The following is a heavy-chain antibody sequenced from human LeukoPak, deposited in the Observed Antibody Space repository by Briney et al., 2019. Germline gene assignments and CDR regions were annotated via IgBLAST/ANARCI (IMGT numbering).Heavy chain of an antibody. CDR2: INPNSGDT. CDR3: AREGSGYTYGRGSYFDY. Sequence: ASVKVSCKASGYTLTVYYIHRVRQAPGQGLEWMGRINPNSGDTNFAQKFQGRVTMTRDTSISTAYMDLSGLRPDDTVVYYCAREGSGYTYGRGSYFDYWGHGILVTVSS. V-gene: IGHV1-2*05. J-gene: IGHJ4*01. D-gene: IGHD5-18*01. CDR1: GYTLTVYY.